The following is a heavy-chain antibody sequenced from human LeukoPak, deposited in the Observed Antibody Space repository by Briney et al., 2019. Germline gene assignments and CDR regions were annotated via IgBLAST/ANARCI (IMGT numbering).Heavy chain of an antibody. CDR1: GLVFSMYG. D-gene: IGHD3-10*01. J-gene: IGHJ6*03. Sequence: GGSLRLSCTASGLVFSMYGMSWVRQAPGKGLEGVSAFSGRGGPTYYADSVKGRFTISRDNSMNTLYLQMNDLRVEDTDVYYCAKDWNQFGSGSHLDYMDVWGKGTTVTVS. CDR2: FSGRGGPT. V-gene: IGHV3-23*01. CDR3: AKDWNQFGSGSHLDYMDV.